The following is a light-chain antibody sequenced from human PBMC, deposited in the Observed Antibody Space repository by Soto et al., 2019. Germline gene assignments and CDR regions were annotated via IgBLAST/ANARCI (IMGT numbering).Light chain of an antibody. CDR2: AAS. J-gene: IGKJ1*01. V-gene: IGKV1-39*02. CDR3: QPYNNWWT. Sequence: IQMTQSPSFLSSSLGDRVTITCRASQSISSYLNWYQQKPGKAPKLLIYAASSLQSGVPSRFSGSGSGTDFTLTISSLKPEDFAVDDCQPYNNWWTFGQGTKVDIK. CDR1: QSISSY.